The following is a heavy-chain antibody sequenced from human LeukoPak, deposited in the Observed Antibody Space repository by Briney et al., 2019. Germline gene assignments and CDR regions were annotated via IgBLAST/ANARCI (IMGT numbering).Heavy chain of an antibody. CDR1: GFTFSNFW. Sequence: PGGSLRLSCAASGFTFSNFWMHWVRQAPGKGLVWVALIYGDGSFTRYADSVKGRFSISRDNAKNTLYLQMNSLRVEDTAVYYCARGRPHGNDYWGQGTLVTVSS. CDR2: IYGDGSFT. J-gene: IGHJ4*02. V-gene: IGHV3-74*01. CDR3: ARGRPHGNDY. D-gene: IGHD4-23*01.